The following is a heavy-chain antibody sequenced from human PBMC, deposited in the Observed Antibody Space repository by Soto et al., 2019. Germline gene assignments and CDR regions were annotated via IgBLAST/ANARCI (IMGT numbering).Heavy chain of an antibody. Sequence: GGSLRLSCAASGFTFSSYAMSWVRQAPGKGLEWVSAISGSGGSTYYADSVKGRFTISRVNSKNTLYLQMNSLRAEDMAVYYCAKTGSSSWYYFDYWGQGTLVTVSS. V-gene: IGHV3-23*01. CDR3: AKTGSSSWYYFDY. CDR2: ISGSGGST. CDR1: GFTFSSYA. D-gene: IGHD6-13*01. J-gene: IGHJ4*02.